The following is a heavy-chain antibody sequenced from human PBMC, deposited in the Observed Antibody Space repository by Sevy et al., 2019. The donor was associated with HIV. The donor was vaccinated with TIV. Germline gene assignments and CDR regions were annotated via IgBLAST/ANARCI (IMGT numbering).Heavy chain of an antibody. CDR3: GRGRPGVVSGGDDWIDP. CDR1: GYTFPDYY. Sequence: ASVKVSCKASGYTFPDYYIHWVRQAPGQGLEWMGWINPNSGGTNFAQKFQGRVTMTRDTSINTVYMELSRLRSDDTAVYYCGRGRPGVVSGGDDWIDPWGQGTLVTVSS. CDR2: INPNSGGT. J-gene: IGHJ5*02. V-gene: IGHV1-2*02. D-gene: IGHD2-21*01.